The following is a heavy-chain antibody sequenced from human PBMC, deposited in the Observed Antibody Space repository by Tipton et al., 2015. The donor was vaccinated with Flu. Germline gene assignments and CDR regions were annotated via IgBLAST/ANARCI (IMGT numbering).Heavy chain of an antibody. CDR3: ARRDYSNYVSEPKNWFDP. D-gene: IGHD4-11*01. CDR2: ISGNNDYT. V-gene: IGHV1-18*01. Sequence: QVQLVQSGAEVKKPGASVKVSCKASGYTFTSYGISWVRQAPGQGLEWMGWISGNNDYTNYAQKFQGRVTMTTDTSTGTAYMELRSLRSDDTALYYCARRDYSNYVSEPKNWFDPWGQGTLVTVSS. J-gene: IGHJ5*02. CDR1: GYTFTSYG.